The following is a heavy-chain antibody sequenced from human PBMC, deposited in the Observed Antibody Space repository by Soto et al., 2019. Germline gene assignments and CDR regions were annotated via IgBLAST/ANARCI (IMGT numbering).Heavy chain of an antibody. D-gene: IGHD4-17*01. J-gene: IGHJ3*02. CDR2: ISWNSGSI. Sequence: EVQLVESGGGLVQPGRSLRLSCAASGFTFDDYAMQWVRQAPGKGLEWVSGISWNSGSIGYADSVKGRFTISRDNAKNNLYLQMNSLSAEDTAMYYCEKWDDYGDRQEAFDIWVNGTMVTVSS. CDR3: EKWDDYGDRQEAFDI. CDR1: GFTFDDYA. V-gene: IGHV3-9*01.